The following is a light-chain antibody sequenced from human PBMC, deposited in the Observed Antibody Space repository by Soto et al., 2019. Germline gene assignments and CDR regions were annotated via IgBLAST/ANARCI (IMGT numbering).Light chain of an antibody. Sequence: EIVLTQSPVTLSLSPGERATLSCRASQSVGSYFAWYQQKPGQAPRLLIYDASRRATGIPARFSGSGSGTDFTLTISCLEPEDFAVYYCQQRSDWPSTFGGGTRVEIK. V-gene: IGKV3-11*01. CDR2: DAS. J-gene: IGKJ4*01. CDR1: QSVGSY. CDR3: QQRSDWPST.